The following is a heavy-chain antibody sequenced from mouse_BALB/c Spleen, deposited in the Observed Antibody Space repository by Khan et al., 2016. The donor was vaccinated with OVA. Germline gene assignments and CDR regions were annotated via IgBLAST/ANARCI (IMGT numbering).Heavy chain of an antibody. J-gene: IGHJ3*01. CDR1: GYTFTKYW. CDR2: INPSTGYT. CDR3: ENDGNSCAWFTY. V-gene: IGHV1-7*01. D-gene: IGHD1-1*01. Sequence: QVHVKQSGAELAKPGASVKMSCKASGYTFTKYWMHWVKQRPGQGLEWIGYINPSTGYTEYNQKFKDKATLTADKSSSTAYMQLRRLTSEDSAVYYCENDGNSCAWFTYWGQGTLVTVSA.